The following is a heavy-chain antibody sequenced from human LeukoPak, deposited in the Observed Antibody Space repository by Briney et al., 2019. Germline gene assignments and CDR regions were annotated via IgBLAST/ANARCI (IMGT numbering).Heavy chain of an antibody. V-gene: IGHV3-15*01. J-gene: IGHJ1*01. CDR3: AKHIYGVVSIQQ. CDR1: GFTFRDAW. CDR2: IRSKTDGGTT. Sequence: GGSRRLSCAASGFTFRDAWMTWVRQAPGKGPEWVGRIRSKTDGGTTDYAVSVQGRFTISRDDSKNTLYLQMSSLKTEDTAVYYCAKHIYGVVSIQQWGQGTLVTVSS. D-gene: IGHD3-3*01.